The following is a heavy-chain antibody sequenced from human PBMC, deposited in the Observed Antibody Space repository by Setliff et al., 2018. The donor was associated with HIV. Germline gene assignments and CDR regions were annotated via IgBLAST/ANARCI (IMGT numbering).Heavy chain of an antibody. CDR3: VRGHDILEPSGPFDY. CDR2: IFTSATSG. V-gene: IGHV4-30-4*01. J-gene: IGHJ4*02. D-gene: IGHD6-19*01. CDR1: GASISSGAFY. Sequence: SETLSLTCSVSGASISSGAFYWSWVRLLPGKGLEWIGYIFTSATSGNYIPSLRSRVTISVDTSKNQFSLKVNSMTAADTAVYYCVRGHDILEPSGPFDYWGQGTLVTVSS.